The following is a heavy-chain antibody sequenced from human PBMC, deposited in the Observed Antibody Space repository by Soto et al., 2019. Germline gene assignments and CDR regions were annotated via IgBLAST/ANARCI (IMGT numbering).Heavy chain of an antibody. Sequence: PSETLSLTCTVSGGSISSYYWSWIRQPPGKGLEWIGYIYYSGSTNYNPSLKSRVTISVDTSKNQFSLKLSSVTAADTAVYYCAGDRYDFWSGYPNYYYYGMDVWGQGTTVTVSS. V-gene: IGHV4-59*01. CDR3: AGDRYDFWSGYPNYYYYGMDV. CDR1: GGSISSYY. CDR2: IYYSGST. J-gene: IGHJ6*02. D-gene: IGHD3-3*01.